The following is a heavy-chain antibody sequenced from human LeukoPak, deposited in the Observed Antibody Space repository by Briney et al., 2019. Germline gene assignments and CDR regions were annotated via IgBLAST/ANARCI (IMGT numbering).Heavy chain of an antibody. CDR3: AGVRGYSGYDIFDY. D-gene: IGHD5-12*01. CDR2: ISSSSSYI. CDR1: GFTFSSYS. Sequence: PGGSLRLSCAASGFTFSSYSMNWVRQALGKGLEWVSSISSSSSYIYYADSVKGRFTISRDNAKNSLYLQMNSLRAEDTAVYYCAGVRGYSGYDIFDYWGQGTLVTVSS. J-gene: IGHJ4*02. V-gene: IGHV3-21*01.